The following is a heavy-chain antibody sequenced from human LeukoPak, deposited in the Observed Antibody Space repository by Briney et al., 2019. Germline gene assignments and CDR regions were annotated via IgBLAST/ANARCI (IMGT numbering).Heavy chain of an antibody. D-gene: IGHD6-19*01. CDR2: ISSSSDYI. CDR3: AREAGSSGWWGPFDY. V-gene: IGHV3-21*01. J-gene: IGHJ4*02. CDR1: GFTFSSYS. Sequence: PGGSLRLSCAASGFTFSSYSMTWVRQAPGKGLEWVSSISSSSDYIYYADSVKGRFIISRDNAKNSLYLQMNSLRAEDTALYYCAREAGSSGWWGPFDYWGQGTLVTVSS.